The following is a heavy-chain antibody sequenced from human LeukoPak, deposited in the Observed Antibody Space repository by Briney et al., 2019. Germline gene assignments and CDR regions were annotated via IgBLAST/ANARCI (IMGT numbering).Heavy chain of an antibody. CDR3: AKGLLPRVATTGIGY. D-gene: IGHD5-12*01. CDR2: MSTSDNVI. V-gene: IGHV3-11*01. Sequence: GGSLRLSCAASKFSFNDYYMSWIRQAPGKGLEWVSCMSTSDNVIYYPDSVKGRFTISRDNAKNSLYLQMNSLRAEDMALYYCAKGLLPRVATTGIGYWGQGTLVTVSS. CDR1: KFSFNDYY. J-gene: IGHJ4*02.